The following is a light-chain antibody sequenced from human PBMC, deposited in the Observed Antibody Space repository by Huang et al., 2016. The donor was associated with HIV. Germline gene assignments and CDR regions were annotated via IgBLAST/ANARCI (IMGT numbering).Light chain of an antibody. CDR3: QQYNTSPRT. Sequence: ENLMTQSPSTLSVSPGESATLSCRASQSVFKNLAWYQQKPGQAPKLLIYGSSTRADGIPARFSGSGSGTDFTLTISSLQSEDFAVYYCQQYNTSPRTFGQGTKVEV. CDR1: QSVFKN. V-gene: IGKV3-15*01. CDR2: GSS. J-gene: IGKJ1*01.